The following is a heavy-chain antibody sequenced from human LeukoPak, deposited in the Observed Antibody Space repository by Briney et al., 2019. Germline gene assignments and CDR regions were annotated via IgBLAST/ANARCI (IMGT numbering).Heavy chain of an antibody. CDR2: INQDGSEK. Sequence: PGGSLRLSCAASGFNFNRKWMTWVRQAPGKGLEWVANINQDGSEKYYVDSVKGRFTISGDNAKSSLYLEMSGLRDEDTAVYYCADPPSDYWGQGTLVAVSS. J-gene: IGHJ4*02. V-gene: IGHV3-7*01. CDR1: GFNFNRKW. CDR3: ADPPSDY.